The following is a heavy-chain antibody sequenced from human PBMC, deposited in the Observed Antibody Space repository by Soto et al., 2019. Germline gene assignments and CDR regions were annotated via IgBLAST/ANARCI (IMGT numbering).Heavy chain of an antibody. Sequence: GGSLRLSCAASGFTFSSYWMHWVRQAPGKGLVWVSRINGDGSSTNYADSVKGRFTVSRDNAKNTLYLQMNSLRADDTAIYYCARDSSPYYDFWSGFYTYFDYWGQGALVTVSS. J-gene: IGHJ4*02. CDR3: ARDSSPYYDFWSGFYTYFDY. D-gene: IGHD3-3*01. CDR2: INGDGSST. V-gene: IGHV3-74*01. CDR1: GFTFSSYW.